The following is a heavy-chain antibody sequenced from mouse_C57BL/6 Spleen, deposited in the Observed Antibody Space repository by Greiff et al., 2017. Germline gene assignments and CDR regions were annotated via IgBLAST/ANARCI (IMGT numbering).Heavy chain of an antibody. Sequence: QVQLKESGAELVKPGASVKISCKASGYAFSSYWMNWVKQRPGKGLEWIGQIYPGDGDTNYNGKFKGKATLTADKSSSTAYMQLSSLTSEDSAVYVCAREDYYGSSSFAYWGQGTLVTVSA. J-gene: IGHJ3*01. V-gene: IGHV1-80*01. D-gene: IGHD1-1*01. CDR3: AREDYYGSSSFAY. CDR1: GYAFSSYW. CDR2: IYPGDGDT.